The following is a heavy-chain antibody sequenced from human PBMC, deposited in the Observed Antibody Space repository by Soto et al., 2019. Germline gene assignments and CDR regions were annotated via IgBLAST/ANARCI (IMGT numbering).Heavy chain of an antibody. V-gene: IGHV1-2*04. CDR2: INPNSGGT. CDR3: ARGLGFGVVYGMDV. Sequence: GASVKVSCKPSGYTFTGYYIHWVRQAPGQGLEWMGWINPNSGGTNYAQKFQGWVTMTRDTSISTAYMELSRLRSDDTAVYYCARGLGFGVVYGMDVWGQGTTVTVSS. CDR1: GYTFTGYY. J-gene: IGHJ6*02. D-gene: IGHD3-3*01.